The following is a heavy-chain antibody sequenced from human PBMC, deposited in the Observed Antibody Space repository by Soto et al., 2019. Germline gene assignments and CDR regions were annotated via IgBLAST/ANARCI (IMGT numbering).Heavy chain of an antibody. Sequence: PGGSLRLSCAASGFTFSTYGMHWVRQAPGEGLEWVAVISYDGSTKYYADSVKGRFTISRDNSKNTLYLQMNSLRAEDTAVYYCAKPSVDFWSGYLVFWGQGTLVTVPS. CDR2: ISYDGSTK. J-gene: IGHJ4*02. D-gene: IGHD3-3*01. V-gene: IGHV3-30*18. CDR3: AKPSVDFWSGYLVF. CDR1: GFTFSTYG.